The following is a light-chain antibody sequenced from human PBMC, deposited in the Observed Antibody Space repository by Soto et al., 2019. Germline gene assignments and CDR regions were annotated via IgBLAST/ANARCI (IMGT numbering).Light chain of an antibody. CDR3: QQYKTYST. V-gene: IGKV1-5*03. J-gene: IGKJ2*01. CDR2: RAS. Sequence: DIQMTQSPSTLSASVGDRVTISCRASQSISNRLAWYQQKPGKAPKLLIYRASSLESGVPSRFSGSGSGTEFTLTISSLKPDDFATYYCQQYKTYSTFGQGTKLDIK. CDR1: QSISNR.